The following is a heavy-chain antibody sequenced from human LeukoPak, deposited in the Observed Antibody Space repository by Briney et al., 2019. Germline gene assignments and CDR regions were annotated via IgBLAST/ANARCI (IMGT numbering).Heavy chain of an antibody. V-gene: IGHV1-18*01. Sequence: ASVKVSCKTSGYTFSNYGISWVRQAPGQGLEWMGWITAYNGNRLYAQRFQGRITLTTDTSTSTSYMELRSLEYDDTAIYYCARDNDKVVDHWGQGTLVTASS. CDR2: ITAYNGNR. J-gene: IGHJ4*01. CDR1: GYTFSNYG. CDR3: ARDNDKVVDH. D-gene: IGHD1-1*01.